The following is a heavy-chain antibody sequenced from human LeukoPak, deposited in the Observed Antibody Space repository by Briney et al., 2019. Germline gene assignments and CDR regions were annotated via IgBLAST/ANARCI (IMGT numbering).Heavy chain of an antibody. CDR3: AKISSVGSSGFNSYYFDY. CDR2: ISGSGGST. J-gene: IGHJ4*02. D-gene: IGHD3-22*01. CDR1: GFTFSSYA. Sequence: PGGSLRLSCAASGFTFSSYAMSWVRQAPGKGLEWVSAISGSGGSTYYADSVKGRFTISRDNSKNTLYLQMNSLRAEDTAVYYCAKISSVGSSGFNSYYFDYWGQGTLVTVSS. V-gene: IGHV3-23*01.